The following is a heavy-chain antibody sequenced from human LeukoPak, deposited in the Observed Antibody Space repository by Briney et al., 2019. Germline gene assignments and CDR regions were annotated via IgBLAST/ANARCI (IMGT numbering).Heavy chain of an antibody. D-gene: IGHD2-2*01. V-gene: IGHV4-38-2*01. CDR1: GYSISSGYY. CDR3: ARLHQGNSDY. Sequence: PSETLSLTCAVSGYSISSGYYWGWIRRPPGKGLEWIGSIYHSGSTYYNPSLKSRVTISVDTSKNQFSLKLSSVTATDTAVYYCARLHQGNSDYWGQGTLVTVSS. CDR2: IYHSGST. J-gene: IGHJ4*02.